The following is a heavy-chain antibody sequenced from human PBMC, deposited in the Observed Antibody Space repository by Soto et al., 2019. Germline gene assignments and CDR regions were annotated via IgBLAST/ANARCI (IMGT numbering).Heavy chain of an antibody. V-gene: IGHV1-3*01. Sequence: QVQLVQSGAEVKKPGASVKVSCKASGYSFSNYAIHWVRQAPGQGLEWMGWINVDNGNTKYSQKLQDRDTITRDTSASTVYMEVSRLRSEDTAGYFCASPPDNYFGRPGRRADPYYYGMDVWGQGTTVTVSS. CDR1: GYSFSNYA. CDR2: INVDNGNT. CDR3: ASPPDNYFGRPGRRADPYYYGMDV. D-gene: IGHD3-9*01. J-gene: IGHJ6*02.